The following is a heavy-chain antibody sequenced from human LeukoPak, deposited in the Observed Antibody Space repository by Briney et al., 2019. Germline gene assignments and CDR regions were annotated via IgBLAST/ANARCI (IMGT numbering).Heavy chain of an antibody. J-gene: IGHJ6*03. CDR3: AKGRSDFFAYYYYLDV. V-gene: IGHV1-46*03. CDR1: GYTLTSNY. D-gene: IGHD2-21*02. Sequence: GASVKVSCKASGYTLTSNYIHWVRHAPGQGREWMGIINPSGGSTTYAQKFQGGDTMTRDTYTSTVYMELTSLRSEDTAVYYCAKGRSDFFAYYYYLDVWGKGTTVTVSS. CDR2: INPSGGST.